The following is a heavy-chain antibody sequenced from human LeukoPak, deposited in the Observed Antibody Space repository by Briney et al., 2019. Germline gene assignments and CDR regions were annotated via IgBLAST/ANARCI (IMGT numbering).Heavy chain of an antibody. V-gene: IGHV1-2*02. CDR3: ARVTEYYYGSGTYYRWIRDVDC. D-gene: IGHD3-10*01. J-gene: IGHJ4*02. Sequence: GASVKVSFKASGYTYIDYYMHGVRPAPSQGVDWMGWINHNSGDTDKAQKFQGRVTMTTDTSTSTAYMELRSLRSDDTAVNYCARVTEYYYGSGTYYRWIRDVDCWGQGTLVTVAS. CDR1: GYTYIDYY. CDR2: INHNSGDT.